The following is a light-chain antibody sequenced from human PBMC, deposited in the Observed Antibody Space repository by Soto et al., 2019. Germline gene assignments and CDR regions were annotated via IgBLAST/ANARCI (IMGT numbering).Light chain of an antibody. CDR2: WAS. CDR1: QSVLYSSNNENS. Sequence: DIVMTQSPDSLAVSLGERATINCKSSQSVLYSSNNENSLAWYQQKPGQPPKLLIYWASTREPGVPDRFSGGGSGTDFTLTISSLQAEDVAVYYCQQYYSVPPTFGQGTKVEI. V-gene: IGKV4-1*01. CDR3: QQYYSVPPT. J-gene: IGKJ1*01.